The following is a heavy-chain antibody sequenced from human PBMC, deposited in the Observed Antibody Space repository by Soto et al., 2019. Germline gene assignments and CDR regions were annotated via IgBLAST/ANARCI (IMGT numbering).Heavy chain of an antibody. CDR1: GGSISSYY. J-gene: IGHJ4*02. CDR2: IYYSGST. Sequence: ASETLSLTCTVSGGSISSYYWSWIRQPPGKGLEWIGYIYYSGSTNYNPSLKSRVTISVDTSKNQFSLKLSSVTAADTAVYYCAREVSSGWYYFDYWGQGTLVTVSS. CDR3: AREVSSGWYYFDY. V-gene: IGHV4-59*01. D-gene: IGHD6-19*01.